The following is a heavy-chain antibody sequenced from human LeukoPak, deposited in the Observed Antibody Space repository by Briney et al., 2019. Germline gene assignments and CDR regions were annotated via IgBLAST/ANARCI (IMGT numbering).Heavy chain of an antibody. V-gene: IGHV4-39*01. J-gene: IGHJ4*02. D-gene: IGHD3-10*01. CDR1: GGSLSSSNYY. CDR2: FSYSGNT. CDR3: AAPSGLSDDY. Sequence: SETLSLTCTVSGGSLSSSNYYWVWIRQPPGKGLEWIGCFSYSGNTYYTPSLKSRLTISVDTSKTQFSLKLSSVTAADTAVYYCAAPSGLSDDYWGQGTLVTVSS.